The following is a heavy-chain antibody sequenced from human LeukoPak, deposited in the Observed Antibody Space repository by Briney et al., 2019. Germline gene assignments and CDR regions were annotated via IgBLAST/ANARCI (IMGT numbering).Heavy chain of an antibody. CDR3: ARSSRTYYYYGMDV. CDR1: GGSISSSNW. D-gene: IGHD1-1*01. J-gene: IGHJ6*04. V-gene: IGHV4-4*02. CDR2: IYHSGST. Sequence: SGTLSLTCAVSGGSISSSNWWSLVRQPPGKGLEWIGEIYHSGSTNYNPSLKSRVTISVDKSKNQFSLKLSSVTAADTAVYYCARSSRTYYYYGMDVWGKGTTVTVSS.